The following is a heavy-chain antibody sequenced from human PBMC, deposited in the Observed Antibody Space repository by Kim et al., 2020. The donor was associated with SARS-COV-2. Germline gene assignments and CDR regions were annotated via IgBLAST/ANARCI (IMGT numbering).Heavy chain of an antibody. Sequence: GGSLRLSCAASGFTFSDHYMDWVRQAPGKGLEWVGRTRNKANSYTTEYAASVKGRFTISRDDSKNSLYLQMNSLKTEDTAVYYCARESTMVRGVIILSYGMDGWGQGTTVTVSS. CDR3: ARESTMVRGVIILSYGMDG. D-gene: IGHD3-10*01. J-gene: IGHJ6*02. CDR1: GFTFSDHY. CDR2: TRNKANSYTT. V-gene: IGHV3-72*01.